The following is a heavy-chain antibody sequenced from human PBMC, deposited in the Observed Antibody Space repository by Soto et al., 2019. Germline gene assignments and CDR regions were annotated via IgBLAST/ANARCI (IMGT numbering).Heavy chain of an antibody. V-gene: IGHV3-13*01. D-gene: IGHD2-2*01. CDR2: IGTAGDT. CDR3: ARVSSRTNWYFDL. CDR1: GFTFSSCD. J-gene: IGHJ2*01. Sequence: EVQLVESGGGLVQPGGSLRLSCAASGFTFSSCDMHWVRQATGKGLEWVSAIGTAGDTYYPGSVKGRFTISRENAKNSLYLQMNSLRAGDTAVYYCARVSSRTNWYFDLWGRGTLVTVSS.